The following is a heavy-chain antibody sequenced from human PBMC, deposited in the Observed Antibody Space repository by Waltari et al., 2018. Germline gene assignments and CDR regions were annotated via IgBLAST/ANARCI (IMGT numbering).Heavy chain of an antibody. V-gene: IGHV4-34*01. D-gene: IGHD4-17*01. CDR2: INHSGHT. CDR3: ARHRGLYSDYYFDY. J-gene: IGHJ4*02. CDR1: GGSFSGYS. Sequence: QVQLQQWGAGLLKPSETLSLTCAVYGGSFSGYSWSWIRQPPGKGLEWIGEINHSGHTNYNPSLKSRVTISLDTSKKQISLDLSSVTAANTAVYYCARHRGLYSDYYFDYWGQGTLVTFSS.